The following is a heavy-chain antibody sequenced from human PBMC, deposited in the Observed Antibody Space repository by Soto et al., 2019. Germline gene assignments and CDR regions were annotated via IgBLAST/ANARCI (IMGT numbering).Heavy chain of an antibody. J-gene: IGHJ4*02. Sequence: SETLSLTCDVSGYSISSGYHWGWNRQPPGKGLEWIGSIYHSGTSYYNPSLMSRVSISVDTSKNQFSLKVASVTAADTAVYYCAREAYDRADYWGQGTQVTVSS. CDR1: GYSISSGYH. D-gene: IGHD3-10*02. CDR3: AREAYDRADY. CDR2: IYHSGTS. V-gene: IGHV4-38-2*02.